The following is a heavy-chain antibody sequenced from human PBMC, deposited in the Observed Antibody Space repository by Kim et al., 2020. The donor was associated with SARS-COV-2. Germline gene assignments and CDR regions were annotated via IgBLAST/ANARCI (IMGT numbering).Heavy chain of an antibody. J-gene: IGHJ5*02. D-gene: IGHD3-10*01. Sequence: LKSRVTISVDTSKNQFSRKLSSGTAADTAVYYCARARHVWFGEFLNWFDPWGQGTLVTVSS. V-gene: IGHV4-31*02. CDR3: ARARHVWFGEFLNWFDP.